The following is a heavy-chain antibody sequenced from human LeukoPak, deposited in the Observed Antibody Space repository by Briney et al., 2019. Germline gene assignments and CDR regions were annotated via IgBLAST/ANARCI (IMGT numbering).Heavy chain of an antibody. D-gene: IGHD3-9*01. Sequence: GGSLRLSCAASGFTFSSYAMHWVRQAPGTGLEWVAVISYDGSNKYYADSVKGRFTISRDNSKNTLYLQMNSLRPEDTAVYYCARPLRYLDSELDYWGQGTLVSVS. CDR3: ARPLRYLDSELDY. V-gene: IGHV3-30*04. CDR1: GFTFSSYA. J-gene: IGHJ4*02. CDR2: ISYDGSNK.